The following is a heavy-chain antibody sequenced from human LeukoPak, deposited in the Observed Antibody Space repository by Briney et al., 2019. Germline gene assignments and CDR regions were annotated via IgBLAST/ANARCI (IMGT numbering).Heavy chain of an antibody. CDR1: GFTFSSYG. J-gene: IGHJ4*02. D-gene: IGHD2-21*01. CDR2: IRYDGSNN. CDR3: GKAAYCGGDCPQFDY. V-gene: IGHV3-30*02. Sequence: GGSLRLSCAASGFTFSSYGMHWVRQAPGKGMELVAFIRYDGSNNYYADSVKGRFTISRDKSKITLYLQMNSRRAEDTAVYYCGKAAYCGGDCPQFDYWGQGTLVTVSS.